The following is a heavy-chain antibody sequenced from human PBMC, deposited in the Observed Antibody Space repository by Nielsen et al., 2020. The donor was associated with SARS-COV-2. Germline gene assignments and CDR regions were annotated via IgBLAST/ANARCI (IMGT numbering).Heavy chain of an antibody. CDR1: GFSLSTSGMR. J-gene: IGHJ6*02. CDR2: IDWDADK. V-gene: IGHV2-70*04. Sequence: SGPTLVKPTQTLTLTCTFSGFSLSTSGMRVSWIRQPPGKALEWLARIDWDADKFYSTSLKTRLTISKDTSKNQVVLTMTNMDPVDTATYYCARTMGIAVASYYYYYGMDVWGQGTTVTVSS. D-gene: IGHD6-19*01. CDR3: ARTMGIAVASYYYYYGMDV.